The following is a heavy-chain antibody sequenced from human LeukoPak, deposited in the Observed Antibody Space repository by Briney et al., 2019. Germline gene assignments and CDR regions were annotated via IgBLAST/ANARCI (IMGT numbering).Heavy chain of an antibody. J-gene: IGHJ4*02. CDR3: ARDSYDSSGYPFWY. CDR2: IKQDGSEK. D-gene: IGHD3-22*01. V-gene: IGHV3-7*01. Sequence: QTGGSLRLSCAASGFTLGCFSVNWVRRAPGKGLEGVANIKQDGSEKYYVDSVKGRFTISRDNAKNSLYLQMNSLRAEDTAVYYCARDSYDSSGYPFWYWGQGTLVTVSS. CDR1: GFTLGCFS.